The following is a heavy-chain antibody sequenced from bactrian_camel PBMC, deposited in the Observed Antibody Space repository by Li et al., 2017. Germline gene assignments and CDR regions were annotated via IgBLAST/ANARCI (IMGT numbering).Heavy chain of an antibody. J-gene: IGHJ4*01. CDR3: TRETQWVGYHEFAEY. D-gene: IGHD5*01. Sequence: HVQLVESGGGSVQAGGSLRLSCVYTYNSPCIGWFRQVPGKAGEGVACISENDNINYADSVKGRFTISRDNAKNTLYLQLNSLTREDSAMYYCTRETQWVGYHEFAEYWGQGTQVTVS. V-gene: IGHV3S63*01. CDR1: TYNSPC. CDR2: ISENDNI.